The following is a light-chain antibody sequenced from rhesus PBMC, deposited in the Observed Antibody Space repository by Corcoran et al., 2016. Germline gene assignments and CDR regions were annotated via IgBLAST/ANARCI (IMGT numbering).Light chain of an antibody. Sequence: DIQMTQSPSSLSASVGDRVTITCRASQSISSWLAWYQQKPGKAPKLLIYKASSLQSGVPSRFSGSGSGTDFTLTISSLQSEDFATYYCQQYSSSPYSFGQGTKVEIK. CDR2: KAS. V-gene: IGKV1-22*01. J-gene: IGKJ2*01. CDR1: QSISSW. CDR3: QQYSSSPYS.